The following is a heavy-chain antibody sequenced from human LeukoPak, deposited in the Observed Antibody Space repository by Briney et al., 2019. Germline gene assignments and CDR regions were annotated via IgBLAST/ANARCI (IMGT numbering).Heavy chain of an antibody. D-gene: IGHD3-3*01. Sequence: GGSLRLSCAASGFTFSSYAMSWVRQAPGKGLEWVSAISGSGGSTYHADSVKGRFTISRDNSKNTLYLQMNSLRAEDTAVYYCAKFGGQYYYMDVWGKGTTVTVSS. V-gene: IGHV3-23*01. CDR3: AKFGGQYYYMDV. J-gene: IGHJ6*03. CDR2: ISGSGGST. CDR1: GFTFSSYA.